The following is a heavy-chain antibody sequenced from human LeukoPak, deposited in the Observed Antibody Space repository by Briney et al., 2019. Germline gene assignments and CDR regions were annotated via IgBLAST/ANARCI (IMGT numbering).Heavy chain of an antibody. CDR2: ISAYNGNT. Sequence: ASVKVSCKASGYTFTSYGISWVRQAPGQGLEWMGWISAYNGNTNYAQKLQGRVTMTTDTSTSTAYMELRSLRSDDTAVYYCARGGGGGGDWFGYGQSFDYWGQGTLVTVSS. CDR3: ARGGGGGGDWFGYGQSFDY. J-gene: IGHJ4*02. CDR1: GYTFTSYG. V-gene: IGHV1-18*01. D-gene: IGHD3/OR15-3a*01.